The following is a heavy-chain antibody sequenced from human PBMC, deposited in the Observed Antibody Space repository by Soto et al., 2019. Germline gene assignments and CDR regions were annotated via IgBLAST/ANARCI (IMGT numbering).Heavy chain of an antibody. CDR1: GFTFSSYA. J-gene: IGHJ4*02. D-gene: IGHD1-20*01. CDR2: ISGSGGSK. Sequence: GGSLRLSCAASGFTFSSYAMSWVRQAPGKGLEWVSAISGSGGSKYYADSVKGRFTISRDKSKNTVYLQMNSLRAEDTAVYYCAKVAWVTEFYGPLGYWGQGTLVTVSS. CDR3: AKVAWVTEFYGPLGY. V-gene: IGHV3-23*01.